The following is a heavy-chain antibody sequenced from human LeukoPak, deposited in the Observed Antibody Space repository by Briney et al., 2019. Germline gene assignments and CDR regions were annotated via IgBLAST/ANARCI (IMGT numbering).Heavy chain of an antibody. CDR1: EFTFSSYA. V-gene: IGHV3-48*02. J-gene: IGHJ6*02. D-gene: IGHD3-22*01. CDR2: IGSSGSPT. Sequence: GGSLRLSCAASEFTFSSYAMSWVRQAPGKGLEWISYIGSSGSPTHYADSVGGRFTISRDNAKNSLYLQMNSLRDEDTAVYFCARRPYSDTSGRLSDVWGQGTTVTVSS. CDR3: ARRPYSDTSGRLSDV.